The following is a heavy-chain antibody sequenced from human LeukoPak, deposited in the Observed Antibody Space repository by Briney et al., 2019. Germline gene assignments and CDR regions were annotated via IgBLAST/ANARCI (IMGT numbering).Heavy chain of an antibody. Sequence: GGSLRLSCTASGFTFRNYGMNWVRQAPGKGREWVAGIWYDGSNKDYVDSVKGRFTISRDNSKNTLYLQMNSLRAEDTAVYYCAKRFGGDGFNFDYWGQGTLVTVSS. CDR3: AKRFGGDGFNFDY. D-gene: IGHD5-24*01. CDR2: IWYDGSNK. J-gene: IGHJ4*02. V-gene: IGHV3-33*06. CDR1: GFTFRNYG.